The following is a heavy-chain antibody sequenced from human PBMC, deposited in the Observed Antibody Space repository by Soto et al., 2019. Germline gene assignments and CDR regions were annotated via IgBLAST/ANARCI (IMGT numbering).Heavy chain of an antibody. Sequence: ASVKVSCKASGYTFTSYDINWVRQATGQGLEWMGWMNPNSGNTGYAQKFQGRVTMTRNTSISTAYMELSSLRSEDTAVYYCARGPGYDFWSGRPYYYYYGMDVWGQGTTVTSP. D-gene: IGHD3-3*01. CDR1: GYTFTSYD. CDR2: MNPNSGNT. J-gene: IGHJ6*02. V-gene: IGHV1-8*01. CDR3: ARGPGYDFWSGRPYYYYYGMDV.